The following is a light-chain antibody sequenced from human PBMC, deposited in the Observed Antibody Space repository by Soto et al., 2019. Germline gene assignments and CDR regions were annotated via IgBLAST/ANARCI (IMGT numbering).Light chain of an antibody. J-gene: IGKJ4*01. Sequence: DIPMTQSPSTLSASVGDRVTITCRASQSISTWLAWYQQKPGKAPKLLIYKASSLESGVPPRFSGSGSGTEFTLTISSLQPDDFATYYCQQYNTYPLTFGGGTTVEIK. V-gene: IGKV1-5*03. CDR3: QQYNTYPLT. CDR2: KAS. CDR1: QSISTW.